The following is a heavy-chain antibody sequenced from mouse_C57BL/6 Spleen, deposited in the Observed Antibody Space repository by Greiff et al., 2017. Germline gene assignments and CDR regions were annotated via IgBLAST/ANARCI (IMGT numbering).Heavy chain of an antibody. Sequence: EVQRVESGGGLVKPGGSLKLSCAASGFTFSSYAMSWVRQTPEKRLEWVATISDGGSYTYYPDNVKGRFTISRDNAKNNLYLQMSHLKSEDTAMYYCARDSLTTVVEGFAYWGQGTLVTVSA. V-gene: IGHV5-4*01. CDR3: ARDSLTTVVEGFAY. CDR1: GFTFSSYA. CDR2: ISDGGSYT. J-gene: IGHJ3*01. D-gene: IGHD1-1*01.